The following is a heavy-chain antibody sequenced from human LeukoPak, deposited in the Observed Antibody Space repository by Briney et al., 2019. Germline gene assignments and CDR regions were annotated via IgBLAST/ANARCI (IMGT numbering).Heavy chain of an antibody. Sequence: PSETLSLTCAVSGGSITSTTYYWGWIRQPPGKGLEWIGRIHSNGNTYYNPSLESRVTISVDTSKNQFSLKLSSVTTADTAFYYCARGVESDYFDYWGQGTLVTVSS. V-gene: IGHV4-39*07. CDR2: IHSNGNT. J-gene: IGHJ4*02. CDR1: GGSITSTTYY. CDR3: ARGVESDYFDY.